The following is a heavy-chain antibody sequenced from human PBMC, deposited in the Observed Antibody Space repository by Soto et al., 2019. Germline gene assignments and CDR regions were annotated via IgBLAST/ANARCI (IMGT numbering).Heavy chain of an antibody. CDR3: ARDRCTTDRCYTHHFDV. V-gene: IGHV1-18*04. D-gene: IGHD2-8*01. CDR2: ISVYTGNT. J-gene: IGHJ6*02. Sequence: QVQLVQSGGEVTKPGASVKVSCKSSGYTFTSYGVSWVRQAPGQGLEWLGWISVYTGNTKQAQKFQDRVTQTTEASTGTASLELRNLRSDDTAVYYCARDRCTTDRCYTHHFDVWGQGTTVTVSS. CDR1: GYTFTSYG.